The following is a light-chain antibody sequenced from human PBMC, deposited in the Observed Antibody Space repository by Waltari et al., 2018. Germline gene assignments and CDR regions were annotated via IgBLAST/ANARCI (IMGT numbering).Light chain of an antibody. CDR2: SAS. V-gene: IGKV1-9*01. CDR3: QVLNSFPVT. J-gene: IGKJ5*01. Sequence: DIQLTQSPSFLSASIGAVVTITCRASQDISTYLAWYQQNPGKAPKLLLYSASTLQSGVPSRFSGSGSGTDFTLTISSLQPEDFATYYCQVLNSFPVTFGQGTRLEIK. CDR1: QDISTY.